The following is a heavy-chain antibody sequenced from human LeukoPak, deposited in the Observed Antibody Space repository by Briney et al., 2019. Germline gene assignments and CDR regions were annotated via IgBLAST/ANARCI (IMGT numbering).Heavy chain of an antibody. V-gene: IGHV4-31*03. CDR3: ARVNWSGYYFDY. J-gene: IGHJ4*02. CDR2: IYYSGST. D-gene: IGHD3-3*01. CDR1: GGSISSGGYY. Sequence: SETLSLTCTVSGGSISSGGYYWSWIRQHPGKGLEWIGYIYYSGSTYYNPSLKSRVTISVDTSKNQFSLKLSSVTAADTAVYYCARVNWSGYYFDYWGRGTLVTVSS.